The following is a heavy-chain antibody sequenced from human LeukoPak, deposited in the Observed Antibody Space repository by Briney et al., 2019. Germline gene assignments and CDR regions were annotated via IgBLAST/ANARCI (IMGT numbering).Heavy chain of an antibody. Sequence: VASVKVSCKASGYIFTGYYLHWVRQAPGQGLEWMGWINPSSGDTNYAQKFQGRVTMTRDTSISTAYMELTSLRSDDTAVYYCVKGDYYGSGTIIVLWGQGTLVTVSS. CDR1: GYIFTGYY. J-gene: IGHJ4*02. D-gene: IGHD3-10*01. CDR2: INPSSGDT. CDR3: VKGDYYGSGTIIVL. V-gene: IGHV1-2*02.